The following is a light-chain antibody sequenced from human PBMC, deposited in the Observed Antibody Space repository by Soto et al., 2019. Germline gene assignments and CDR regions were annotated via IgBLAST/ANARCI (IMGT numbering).Light chain of an antibody. CDR2: YTY. J-gene: IGLJ1*01. V-gene: IGLV1-44*01. CDR3: AAWDGSLNGYV. CDR1: NSNIGTNS. Sequence: QSVLTQPPSASGTPGQRVSISCSGSNSNIGTNSVNWFQQLPGSAPKLLIYYTYQRPSGVPDRFSGSRSSTSASLAISGLQSEDEADYYCAAWDGSLNGYVFGTGTKVTVL.